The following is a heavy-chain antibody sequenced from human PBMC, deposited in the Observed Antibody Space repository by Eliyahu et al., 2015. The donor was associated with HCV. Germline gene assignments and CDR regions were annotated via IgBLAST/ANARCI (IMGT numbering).Heavy chain of an antibody. CDR2: INSDGSST. J-gene: IGHJ4*02. Sequence: EVQLVESGGGLVQPGGSLRLSCAXSGFTFSSYWMHWVRQXPGKGLVWVSRINSDGSSTTYADSVKGRFTISRDSAKNTLYLQMNSLRAEDTAVYYCGRSHNWNEGYFDFWGQGTLVTVSS. V-gene: IGHV3-74*01. CDR3: GRSHNWNEGYFDF. CDR1: GFTFSSYW. D-gene: IGHD1-20*01.